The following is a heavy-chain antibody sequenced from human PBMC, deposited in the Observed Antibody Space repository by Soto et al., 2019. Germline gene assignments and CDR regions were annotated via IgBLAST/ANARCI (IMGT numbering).Heavy chain of an antibody. Sequence: GGSLRLSCAASGFTFSSYSMNWVRQAPGKGLEWVSSISTSGSYIYYADSVKGRFTISRDNAKNSLYLQMNSLRAEDTAVYYCARHSDKYYYGSGFPNWFDPWGQGTLVTVSS. D-gene: IGHD3-10*01. CDR3: ARHSDKYYYGSGFPNWFDP. CDR2: ISTSGSYI. CDR1: GFTFSSYS. J-gene: IGHJ5*02. V-gene: IGHV3-21*01.